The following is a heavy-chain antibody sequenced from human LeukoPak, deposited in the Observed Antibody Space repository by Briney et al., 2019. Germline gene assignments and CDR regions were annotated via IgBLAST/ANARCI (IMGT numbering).Heavy chain of an antibody. J-gene: IGHJ4*02. CDR1: GGSISSGTYY. CDR3: AREKEGSTSIFDY. CDR2: LYTSGST. D-gene: IGHD6-6*01. Sequence: PSQTLSLTCSVSGGSISSGTYYWSWIRQPAGKGLEWIGRLYTSGSTNYNPSLKSRVTISIDTSKNQFSPKLTSVTAADTAVYYCAREKEGSTSIFDYWGQGTLVTVSS. V-gene: IGHV4-61*02.